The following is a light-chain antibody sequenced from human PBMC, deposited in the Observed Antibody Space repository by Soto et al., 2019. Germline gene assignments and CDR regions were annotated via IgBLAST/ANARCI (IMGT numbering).Light chain of an antibody. V-gene: IGKV4-1*01. J-gene: IGKJ4*01. Sequence: DIVMTQSPDSLAVSLGERATINCKSTQSVLFSPNNMNYLAWYQQKPGQPPKLLIYWASTRDSGVPDRFSGSGSGTDFTLTISSLQAEDVAVYYCQQYYSAPLTFGGGTKVEIK. CDR2: WAS. CDR3: QQYYSAPLT. CDR1: QSVLFSPNNMNY.